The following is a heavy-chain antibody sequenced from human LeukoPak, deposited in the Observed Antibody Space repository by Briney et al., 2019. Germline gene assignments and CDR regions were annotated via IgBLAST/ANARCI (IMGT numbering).Heavy chain of an antibody. CDR1: GYSISSGYY. CDR2: IYHSGNT. V-gene: IGHV4-38-2*01. Sequence: SETLSLTCAVSGYSISSGYYWDWIRQPPGKGLDWIGSIYHSGNTYYNPSLKSRVTISVDTSKNQFSLKLSSVTAADTAVYYCARQGGSYWDWFDPWGQGTLATVSS. CDR3: ARQGGSYWDWFDP. D-gene: IGHD2-15*01. J-gene: IGHJ5*02.